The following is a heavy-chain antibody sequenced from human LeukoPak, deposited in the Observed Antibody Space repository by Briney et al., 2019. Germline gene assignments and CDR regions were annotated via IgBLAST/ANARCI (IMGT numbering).Heavy chain of an antibody. Sequence: SETLSLTCTVSGGSISSGDYYWSWIRQPPGKGLEWIGYIYYSGSTYYNPSPKSRVTISVDTSKNQFSLKLSSVTAADTAVYYCARDLSYVDGDHYFDYWGQGTLVTVSS. CDR2: IYYSGST. CDR1: GGSISSGDYY. D-gene: IGHD2/OR15-2a*01. J-gene: IGHJ4*02. CDR3: ARDLSYVDGDHYFDY. V-gene: IGHV4-30-4*01.